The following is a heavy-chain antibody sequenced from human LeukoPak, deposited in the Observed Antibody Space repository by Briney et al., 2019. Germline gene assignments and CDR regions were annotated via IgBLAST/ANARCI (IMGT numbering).Heavy chain of an antibody. V-gene: IGHV4-4*07. CDR1: GGSISSYY. Sequence: PSETLSLTCTVSGGSISSYYWSWIRQPAGKGLQWIGRIYTSGSTNYNPSLKSRVTMSVDTSKNQFSLKLTSVTAADTAVYYCARAYYDTSGYPGWYFDPWGRGTLVTVPS. CDR3: ARAYYDTSGYPGWYFDP. CDR2: IYTSGST. J-gene: IGHJ2*01. D-gene: IGHD3-22*01.